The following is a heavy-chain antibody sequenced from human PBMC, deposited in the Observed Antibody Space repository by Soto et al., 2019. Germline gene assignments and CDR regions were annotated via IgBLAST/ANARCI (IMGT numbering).Heavy chain of an antibody. J-gene: IGHJ4*02. V-gene: IGHV1-58*01. D-gene: IGHD6-19*01. CDR3: ARETFGYSSGWPLY. CDR1: GFTFSSSA. Sequence: SVKVSCKTSGFTFSSSAVHWVRQARGHRLQWIGWIDVGSANANYAQRFQGRVTMTRDTSTSTVNMELSGLRSGDTAVYYCARETFGYSSGWPLYWGQGTLVTVSS. CDR2: IDVGSANA.